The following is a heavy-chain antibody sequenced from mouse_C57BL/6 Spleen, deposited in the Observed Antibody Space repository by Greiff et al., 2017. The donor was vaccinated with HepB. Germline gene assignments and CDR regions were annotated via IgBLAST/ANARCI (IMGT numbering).Heavy chain of an antibody. CDR3: TTRYYYGSTHWYFDV. CDR1: GFNIKDDY. J-gene: IGHJ1*03. Sequence: VQLQQSGAELVRPGASVKLSCTASGFNIKDDYMHWVKQRPEQGLEWIGWIDPENGDTEYASKFPGKATITADTSSNTAYLQLSSLTSEDTAVYYCTTRYYYGSTHWYFDVWGTGTTVTVSS. CDR2: IDPENGDT. V-gene: IGHV14-4*01. D-gene: IGHD1-1*01.